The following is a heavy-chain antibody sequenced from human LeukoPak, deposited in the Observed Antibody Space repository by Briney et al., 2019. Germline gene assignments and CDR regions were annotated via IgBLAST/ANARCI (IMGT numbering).Heavy chain of an antibody. CDR2: ISTKSDYI. CDR1: GFTFRYYS. Sequence: PGGPLRLSCAGSGFTFRYYSMTWVRQAPGKGLEGVSSISTKSDYIHYADSVKGRFTISRDNANNSVYLQMNSVRAEDTAVYYCARVGGEYVVSDYWGQGTLVAVSS. V-gene: IGHV3-21*01. J-gene: IGHJ4*02. D-gene: IGHD3-16*01. CDR3: ARVGGEYVVSDY.